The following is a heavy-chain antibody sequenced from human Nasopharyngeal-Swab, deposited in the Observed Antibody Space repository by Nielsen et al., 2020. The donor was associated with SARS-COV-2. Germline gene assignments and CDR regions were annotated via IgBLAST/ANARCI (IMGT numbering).Heavy chain of an antibody. J-gene: IGHJ4*02. CDR2: INHSGST. CDR3: ARVLIGTPAYGSGTIDY. V-gene: IGHV4-34*01. D-gene: IGHD3-10*01. Sequence: WIRQPPGKGLEWIGEINHSGSTNYNPSLKSRVTISVDTSKNQFSLKLSSVTAGDTAVYYCARVLIGTPAYGSGTIDYWGQGTLVTVSS.